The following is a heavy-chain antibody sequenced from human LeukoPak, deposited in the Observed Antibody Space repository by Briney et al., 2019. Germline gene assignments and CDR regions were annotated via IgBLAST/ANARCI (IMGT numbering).Heavy chain of an antibody. V-gene: IGHV3-23*01. D-gene: IGHD6-13*01. J-gene: IGHJ6*03. CDR3: AKAGSWYYYYYMDV. Sequence: GGSLRLSCAASGFTFSSYAMSWVRQAPGKGLEWVSLISGSGGSTYYADSVKGRFTISRDNSKNTLYLQMNSLRAEDTAVYYCAKAGSWYYYYYMDVWGKGTTVTVSS. CDR2: ISGSGGST. CDR1: GFTFSSYA.